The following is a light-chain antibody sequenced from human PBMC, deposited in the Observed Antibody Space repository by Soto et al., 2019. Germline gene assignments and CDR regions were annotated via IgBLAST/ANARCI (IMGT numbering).Light chain of an antibody. CDR2: DAS. J-gene: IGKJ4*01. CDR1: QSVSSY. V-gene: IGKV3-11*01. CDR3: QQRSNWPLT. Sequence: EIVLTQSPATLSLSPGERATLSCRASQSVSSYLAWYQQKPGQAPRFLIYDASNRATGIPARFSGSGSGTDFTLTTSSLEPEAFAVYYCQQRSNWPLTFGGGTKVEIK.